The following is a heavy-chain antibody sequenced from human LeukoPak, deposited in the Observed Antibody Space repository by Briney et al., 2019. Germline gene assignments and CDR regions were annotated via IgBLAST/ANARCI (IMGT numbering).Heavy chain of an antibody. CDR2: ISTDNGDT. Sequence: GASVKVSCKSSGYTFTTYGITWVRQAPGQGLEWMGWISTDNGDTNYAQKLQGRVTMTTVTSTSTAYMELRSLRSDDTAVYYCAREGLGELALDCWGQGTLVTVSS. V-gene: IGHV1-18*01. D-gene: IGHD3-16*01. CDR1: GYTFTTYG. CDR3: AREGLGELALDC. J-gene: IGHJ4*02.